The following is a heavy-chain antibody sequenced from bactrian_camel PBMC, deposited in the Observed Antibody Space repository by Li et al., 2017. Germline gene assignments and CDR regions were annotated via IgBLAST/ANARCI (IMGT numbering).Heavy chain of an antibody. Sequence: VQLVESGGGLVQPGGSLRLSCSASGFFFNTYSMSWVRQGPGKGLEWVSGVNNGEITSYPDSVKGRFTVSRDNAKNTLYLKMNSLKTEDTAVYYCATAPSERYGYNWFNYWGQGTQVTVS. V-gene: IGHV3S31*01. D-gene: IGHD6*01. CDR3: ATAPSERYGYNWFNY. CDR2: VNNGEIT. J-gene: IGHJ4*01. CDR1: GFFFNTYS.